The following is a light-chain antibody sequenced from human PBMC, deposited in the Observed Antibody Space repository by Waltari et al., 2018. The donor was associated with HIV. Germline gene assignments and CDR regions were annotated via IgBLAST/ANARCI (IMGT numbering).Light chain of an antibody. CDR2: QDS. CDR1: KLGEKY. J-gene: IGLJ3*02. CDR3: QAWDSSTVWV. Sequence: SYELTQPPSVSVSPGQTASITCSGDKLGEKYACWYQQKQGHSPVLVICQDSKRPSGTPGRFSGTNSGKPATVTISGTQAMDEADYCCQAWDSSTVWVFGGGTKLTVL. V-gene: IGLV3-1*01.